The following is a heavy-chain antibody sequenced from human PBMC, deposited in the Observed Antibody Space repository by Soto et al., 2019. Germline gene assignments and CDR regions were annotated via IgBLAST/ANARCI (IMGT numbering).Heavy chain of an antibody. V-gene: IGHV1-46*01. D-gene: IGHD6-19*01. CDR3: ARDRSGWSLNGLDF. CDR2: INPGGGSA. Sequence: QVDLVQSGAEVKKPGASVTISCKASGSAITRYYIHWVRQAPGRGLEWMGIINPGGGSASYAQKFRHSVTIDKDTSTGTVYMDLRGLRTEDTAVYYCARDRSGWSLNGLDFWGQGTTVNVSS. CDR1: GSAITRYY. J-gene: IGHJ6*02.